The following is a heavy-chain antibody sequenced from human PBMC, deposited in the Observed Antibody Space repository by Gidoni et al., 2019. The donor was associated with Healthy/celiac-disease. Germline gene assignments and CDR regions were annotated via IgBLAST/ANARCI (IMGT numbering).Heavy chain of an antibody. J-gene: IGHJ4*02. D-gene: IGHD6-19*01. CDR1: GGSFSGYY. CDR2: INHSGST. CDR3: ARGRPIAVAGYFDY. Sequence: QVQLQQWGAGLLKPSETLSLTCAVYGGSFSGYYWSWIRQPPGKELEWIGEINHSGSTNYNPSLKSRVTISVDTSKNQFSLKLSSVTAADTAVYYCARGRPIAVAGYFDYWGQGTLVTVSS. V-gene: IGHV4-34*01.